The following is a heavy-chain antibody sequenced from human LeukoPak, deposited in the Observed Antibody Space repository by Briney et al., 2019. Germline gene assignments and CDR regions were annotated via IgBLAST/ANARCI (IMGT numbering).Heavy chain of an antibody. V-gene: IGHV3-7*03. J-gene: IGHJ4*02. D-gene: IGHD4-11*01. CDR2: IKQDGSEK. CDR3: AKAKSYYSNYDY. Sequence: GGSLRLSCAASGFTFSNFWMGWVRQAPGKGLEWVANIKQDGSEKRYVDPVKGRFTISRDNAKNSLYLQVNSLRAEDTAVYYCAKAKSYYSNYDYWGQGTLVTVSS. CDR1: GFTFSNFW.